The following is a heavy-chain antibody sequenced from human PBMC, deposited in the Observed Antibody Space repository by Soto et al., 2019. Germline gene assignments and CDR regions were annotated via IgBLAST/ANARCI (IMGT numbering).Heavy chain of an antibody. J-gene: IGHJ6*02. CDR2: ISAYNGNT. V-gene: IGHV1-18*01. D-gene: IGHD6-19*01. CDR3: ARDGFLTAVAGVNYYHYYGMDV. Sequence: ASVKVSCKASGYTFTSYGISWVRQAPGQGLEWMGWISAYNGNTNYAQKLQGRVTMTTDTSTSTAYMELRSLRSDDTAVYYCARDGFLTAVAGVNYYHYYGMDVWGQGTTVTVSS. CDR1: GYTFTSYG.